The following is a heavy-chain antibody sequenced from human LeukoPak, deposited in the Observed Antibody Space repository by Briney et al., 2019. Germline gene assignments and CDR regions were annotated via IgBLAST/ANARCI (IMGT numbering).Heavy chain of an antibody. CDR3: ARSPNDYDLEYYFDY. Sequence: ASVKASCKASGGVFTTYTMSWVRQAPGQGLEWMGSIIPFLGTTNYAQKFQGRVTITADEPTRTAYMELSSLRSEDTAVYYCARSPNDYDLEYYFDYWGQGTLVTVSS. V-gene: IGHV1-69*08. CDR2: IIPFLGTT. J-gene: IGHJ4*02. D-gene: IGHD4-17*01. CDR1: GGVFTTYT.